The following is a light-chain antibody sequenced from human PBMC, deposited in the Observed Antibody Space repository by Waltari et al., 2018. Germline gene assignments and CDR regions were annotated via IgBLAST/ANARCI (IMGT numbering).Light chain of an antibody. CDR1: SNDIGLYDY. CDR2: DVS. V-gene: IGLV2-14*01. Sequence: QSVLTQPASVSGSPGQSITISCTGTSNDIGLYDYVSWYQQYPGKAPKLIIYDVSNRPSGVSNRFSGSKSGNTASLTISGLQAEDEADYYCSSYSRSSTLVVFGGGAKLTV. CDR3: SSYSRSSTLVV. J-gene: IGLJ3*02.